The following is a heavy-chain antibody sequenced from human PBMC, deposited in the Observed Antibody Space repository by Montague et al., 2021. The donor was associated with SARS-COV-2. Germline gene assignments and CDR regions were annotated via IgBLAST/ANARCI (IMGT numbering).Heavy chain of an antibody. J-gene: IGHJ6*02. D-gene: IGHD3-3*01. V-gene: IGHV3-30-3*01. Sequence: SLRLSCAASGFTFSSYAMHWVRQAPGKGLEWVAVISYDGSNKYYADSVKGRFTISRDNSKNTLYLQMNSLRAEDTAVYYCARDGAQYDFWSGYYSSEAVYYYYYGMDVWGQGTTVTVSS. CDR1: GFTFSSYA. CDR3: ARDGAQYDFWSGYYSSEAVYYYYYGMDV. CDR2: ISYDGSNK.